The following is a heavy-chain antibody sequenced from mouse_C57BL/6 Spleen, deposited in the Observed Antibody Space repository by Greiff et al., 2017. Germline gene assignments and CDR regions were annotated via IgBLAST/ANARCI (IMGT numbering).Heavy chain of an antibody. Sequence: QVQLQQPGAELVKPGASVKLSCKASGYTFTSYWMHWVKQRPGQGLEWIGKIHPNSGSTNYNEKFKSKATLTVDKSSSTAYMQLSSLTSEDSAVXYCARSGCNYPLDYWGQGTTLTVSS. J-gene: IGHJ2*01. D-gene: IGHD2-1*01. CDR1: GYTFTSYW. V-gene: IGHV1-64*01. CDR2: IHPNSGST. CDR3: ARSGCNYPLDY.